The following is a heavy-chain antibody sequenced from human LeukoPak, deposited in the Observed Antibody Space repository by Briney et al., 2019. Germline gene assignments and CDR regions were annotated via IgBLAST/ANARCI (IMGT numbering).Heavy chain of an antibody. CDR2: ISYCRLLGRFK. Sequence: PGRSLILSCAASGFTFRTYNMHWVRQAPGKGLEWVAVISYCRLLGRFKYDADSVKGRFTISRDNSENTLYLQMNSLRVEDTAVYYCAREGGCSSGSCSGMDVWGKGTTVTVSS. V-gene: IGHV3-30*03. CDR1: GFTFRTYN. J-gene: IGHJ6*04. CDR3: AREGGCSSGSCSGMDV. D-gene: IGHD2-15*01.